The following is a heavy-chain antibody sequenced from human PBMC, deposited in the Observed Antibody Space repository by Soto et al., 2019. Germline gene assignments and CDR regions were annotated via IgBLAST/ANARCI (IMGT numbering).Heavy chain of an antibody. V-gene: IGHV3-33*01. CDR1: GFTFSSYG. J-gene: IGHJ4*02. Sequence: QVQLVESGGGVVQPGRSLRLSCAASGFTFSSYGMHWVRQAPGKGLEWVAVIWYDGSNKYYADSVKGRFTISRDNSKNTLYLQMNSLRAEDTAVYYCARDPPRGNSMGYFDYWGQGTLVTVSS. CDR2: IWYDGSNK. CDR3: ARDPPRGNSMGYFDY. D-gene: IGHD2-21*01.